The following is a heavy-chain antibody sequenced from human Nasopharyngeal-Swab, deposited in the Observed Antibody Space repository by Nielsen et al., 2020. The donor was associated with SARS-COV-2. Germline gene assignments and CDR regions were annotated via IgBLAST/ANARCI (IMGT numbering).Heavy chain of an antibody. V-gene: IGHV4-39*01. CDR3: ARQDCSSTSCYVAYYYYYMDV. CDR1: GGSFSGYY. CDR2: IYYSGST. D-gene: IGHD2-2*01. J-gene: IGHJ6*03. Sequence: SQTLSLTCAVYGGSFSGYYWGWIRQPPGKGLEWIGSIYYSGSTYYNPSLKSRVTISVDTSKNQFSLKLSSVTAADTAVYYCARQDCSSTSCYVAYYYYYMDVWGKGTTVTVSS.